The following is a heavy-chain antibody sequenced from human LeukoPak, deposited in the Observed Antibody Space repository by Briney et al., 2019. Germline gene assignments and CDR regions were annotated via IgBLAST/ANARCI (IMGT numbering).Heavy chain of an antibody. D-gene: IGHD3/OR15-3a*01. V-gene: IGHV3-30*18. CDR3: AKAAGAFRTLYFYYMDV. Sequence: GGSLRLSCAASGFTFSSYGMHWVRQAPGKGLEWVAVISYDGSNKYYADSVKGRFTISRDNSKNTLYLQMNSLRAEDTAVYYCAKAAGAFRTLYFYYMDVWGKGTTVTISS. CDR1: GFTFSSYG. J-gene: IGHJ6*03. CDR2: ISYDGSNK.